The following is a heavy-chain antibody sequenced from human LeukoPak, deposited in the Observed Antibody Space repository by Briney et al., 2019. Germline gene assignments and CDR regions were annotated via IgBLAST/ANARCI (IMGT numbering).Heavy chain of an antibody. Sequence: SETLSLTCAVYGGSFSGYYWSWIRQPPGKGLEWIGEINRSGSTNYNSSLKSRVTISVDTSKNQFSLKLSSVTAADTAVYYCARGRQLGDWGQGTLVTVSS. D-gene: IGHD6-6*01. V-gene: IGHV4-34*01. CDR3: ARGRQLGD. J-gene: IGHJ4*02. CDR1: GGSFSGYY. CDR2: INRSGST.